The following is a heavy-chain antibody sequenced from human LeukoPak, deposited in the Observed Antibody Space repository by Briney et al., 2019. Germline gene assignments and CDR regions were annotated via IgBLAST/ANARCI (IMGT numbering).Heavy chain of an antibody. CDR1: GFSVSLNY. D-gene: IGHD3-3*02. J-gene: IGHJ2*01. V-gene: IGHV3-53*01. Sequence: GESLTLSCAASGFSVSLNYMNWVRQAPGKGLEWVSILYSGSDTYYADSVKGRFTISRDSSKNMLFLHMNSLRAEDTAVYYCARVGDHFHWYLDLWGRGTLVTVSS. CDR3: ARVGDHFHWYLDL. CDR2: LYSGSDT.